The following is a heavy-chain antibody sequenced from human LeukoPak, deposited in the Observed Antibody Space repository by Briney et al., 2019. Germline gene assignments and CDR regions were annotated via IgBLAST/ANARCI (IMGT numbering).Heavy chain of an antibody. Sequence: GESLKISCKGSGYSFASYWIGWVRQMPGKGLGWMGIIYSGDSHTSYSPSFEGRVTISADKSFSTAYLQWSSLEASDTAIYYCASARHGDCVWDYWGQGTLVTVSS. D-gene: IGHD2-21*02. CDR1: GYSFASYW. J-gene: IGHJ4*02. V-gene: IGHV5-51*01. CDR3: ASARHGDCVWDY. CDR2: IYSGDSHT.